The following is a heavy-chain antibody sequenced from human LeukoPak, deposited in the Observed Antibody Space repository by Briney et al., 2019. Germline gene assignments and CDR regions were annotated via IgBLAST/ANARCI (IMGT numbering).Heavy chain of an antibody. D-gene: IGHD6-13*01. J-gene: IGHJ5*02. CDR1: GGSISSSSYY. V-gene: IGHV4-39*07. CDR3: ARGIAAAGTNALVRFDP. CDR2: IYYSGST. Sequence: PSETLSLTCTVSGGSISSSSYYWGWIRQPPGKGLEWIGSIYYSGSTYYNPSLKSRVTISVDTSKNHFSLKLSSVTAADTAVYYCARGIAAAGTNALVRFDPWGQGTPVTVSS.